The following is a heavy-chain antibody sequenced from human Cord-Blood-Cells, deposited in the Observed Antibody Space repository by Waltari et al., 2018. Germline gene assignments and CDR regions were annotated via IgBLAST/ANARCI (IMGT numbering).Heavy chain of an antibody. V-gene: IGHV6-1*01. Sequence: QVQLQQSGPGLVKPSQTLSLTCAISGDSVPSNRAAWNWSRQPPPRGLEWLGRTYYRSKWYNDYAVSVKSRITINPDTSKNQFSLQLNSVTPEDTAVYYCARDLEITELSGGAFDIWGQGTMVTVSS. D-gene: IGHD1-26*01. J-gene: IGHJ3*02. CDR1: GDSVPSNRAA. CDR3: ARDLEITELSGGAFDI. CDR2: TYYRSKWYN.